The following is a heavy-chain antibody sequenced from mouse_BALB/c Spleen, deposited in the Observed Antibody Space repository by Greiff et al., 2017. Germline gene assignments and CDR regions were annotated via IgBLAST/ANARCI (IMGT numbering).Heavy chain of an antibody. CDR2: ISSGGST. Sequence: EVKLVESGGGLVKPGGSLKLSCAASGFTFSSYAMSWVRQTPEKRLEWVASISSGGSTYYPDSVKGRFTISRDNARNILYLQMSSLRSEDTAMYYCARRGNYYYAMDYWGQGTSVTVSS. J-gene: IGHJ4*01. CDR3: ARRGNYYYAMDY. CDR1: GFTFSSYA. D-gene: IGHD4-1*02. V-gene: IGHV5-6-5*01.